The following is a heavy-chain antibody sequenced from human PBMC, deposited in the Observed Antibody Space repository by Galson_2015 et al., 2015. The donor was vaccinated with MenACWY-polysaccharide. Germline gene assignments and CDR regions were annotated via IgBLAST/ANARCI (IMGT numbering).Heavy chain of an antibody. J-gene: IGHJ6*03. CDR2: ISSDGKNA. D-gene: IGHD2-2*01. CDR3: ARDDCSSVNCYSDFFYYMDV. Sequence: SLRLSCAASGFTFGSYAIHWARQAPGKGLEWVALISSDGKNAYYADSVRGRSTISRDNSKKTVSLEMNSLRNEDTAVYFCARDDCSSVNCYSDFFYYMDVWGKGTTVSVSS. CDR1: GFTFGSYA. V-gene: IGHV3-33*08.